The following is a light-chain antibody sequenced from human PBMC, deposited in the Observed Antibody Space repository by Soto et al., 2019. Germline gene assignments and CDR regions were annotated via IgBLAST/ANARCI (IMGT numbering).Light chain of an antibody. Sequence: DIQMTQSPSSLSASVGDRVTITCGASQSMSTRLAWYQKKPGKAPKLLIYDASNLKSGVPSRFSGSGSVTEFNLTINKLQTDDFATYYCQQYNTYSETFGQGTKVDIK. CDR2: DAS. CDR3: QQYNTYSET. V-gene: IGKV1-5*01. CDR1: QSMSTR. J-gene: IGKJ1*01.